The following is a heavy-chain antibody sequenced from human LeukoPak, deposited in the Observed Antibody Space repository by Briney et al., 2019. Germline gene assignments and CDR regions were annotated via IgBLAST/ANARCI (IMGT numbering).Heavy chain of an antibody. CDR3: ARNRPNYYGSDGHYYRRDGDY. J-gene: IGHJ4*02. Sequence: GGSLRLSCAASGFSFGIYAVSWVRQAPGKGLQWVSSITSRGESTWYVDSVKGRFTITKDNSEHTLYLQMHSLRAEDTAVYYCARNRPNYYGSDGHYYRRDGDYWGRGTLVSLSS. CDR1: GFSFGIYA. CDR2: ITSRGEST. V-gene: IGHV3-23*01. D-gene: IGHD3-22*01.